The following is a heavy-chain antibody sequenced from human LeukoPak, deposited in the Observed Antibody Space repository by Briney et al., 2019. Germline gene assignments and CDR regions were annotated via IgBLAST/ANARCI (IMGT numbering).Heavy chain of an antibody. CDR3: ARAHYGSGRYYYFDY. CDR1: GFTFSDYY. Sequence: GRSLRLSCAASGFTFSDYYMSWIRQAPGKGLEWVSYISSSGSTIYYADSVKGRFTISRDNAKNSLYLQMNSLRAEDTAVYYCARAHYGSGRYYYFDYWGQGTLVTVSS. J-gene: IGHJ4*02. V-gene: IGHV3-11*01. CDR2: ISSSGSTI. D-gene: IGHD3-10*01.